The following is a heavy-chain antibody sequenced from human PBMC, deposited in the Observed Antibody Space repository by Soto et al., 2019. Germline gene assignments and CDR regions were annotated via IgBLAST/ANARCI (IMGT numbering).Heavy chain of an antibody. CDR1: GDSVSSNSAA. V-gene: IGHV6-1*01. CDR3: ARARDYSSGWYYYYGMDV. Sequence: QVQLQQSGPGLVKPSQTLSLTCAISGDSVSSNSAAWNWIRQSPSRGLEWLGRTYYRSKWYNDYALSVKSRITINPDTSKNQFSLQLNSVTPEDTAVYYCARARDYSSGWYYYYGMDVWGQGTTVTVSS. CDR2: TYYRSKWYN. J-gene: IGHJ6*02. D-gene: IGHD6-19*01.